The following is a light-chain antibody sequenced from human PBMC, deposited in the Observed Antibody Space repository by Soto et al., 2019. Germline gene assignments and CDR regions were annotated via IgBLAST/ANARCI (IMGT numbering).Light chain of an antibody. CDR3: QQYKDWPTT. J-gene: IGKJ1*01. Sequence: EIVMTQSPATLSVSPGERATLSCRASQSVNSNLAWYQQKPGQAPRLLIYGASTRATGIPARFSGSGSGTEFTLTISSLQSEDFAVYYCQQYKDWPTTFGQGTKVDIK. CDR1: QSVNSN. CDR2: GAS. V-gene: IGKV3-15*01.